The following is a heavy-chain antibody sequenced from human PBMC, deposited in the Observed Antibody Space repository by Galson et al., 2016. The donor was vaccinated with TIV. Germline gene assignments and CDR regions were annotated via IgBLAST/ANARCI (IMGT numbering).Heavy chain of an antibody. Sequence: SCAASGVTVSSYYMSWVRQAPGKGLEWVSVIYSGGSTYYADSVKGRFSISRDNSKNTLYLQMNSLRAEDTAVYYCARDSHYGPYYYGMDVWGQGTTVTVSS. CDR2: IYSGGST. CDR3: ARDSHYGPYYYGMDV. J-gene: IGHJ6*02. D-gene: IGHD4-17*01. V-gene: IGHV3-53*01. CDR1: GVTVSSYY.